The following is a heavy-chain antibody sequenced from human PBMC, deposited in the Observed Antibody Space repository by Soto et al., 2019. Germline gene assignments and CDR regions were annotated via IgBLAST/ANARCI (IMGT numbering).Heavy chain of an antibody. CDR1: GGLFSSYP. CDR2: IIPVFQTA. CDR3: ERGGSGYTWFNEF. V-gene: IGHV1-69*01. J-gene: IGHJ4*02. D-gene: IGHD3-22*01. Sequence: QEQLVQSGAEVKKPVSSVKVSCKASGGLFSSYPISWVRKVPRQGLEWMGGIIPVFQTAYYTQRFQGRVTINADESTNTAYMELSSLRYEDTDIYYCERGGSGYTWFNEFWGQGTLVPVYS.